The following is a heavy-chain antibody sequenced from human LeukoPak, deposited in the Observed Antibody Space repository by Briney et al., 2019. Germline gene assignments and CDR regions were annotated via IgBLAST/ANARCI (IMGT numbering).Heavy chain of an antibody. J-gene: IGHJ6*04. V-gene: IGHV1-69*13. CDR2: ISPIFGTA. Sequence: SVKDSRKASGGTLISYPISWVRQARGRGREWVGGISPIFGTANYAHKFQGRVTITADEHTSTPYMELTSLTSEHPDGRECGGGCSSSSGREGGVYYGMDVWGEGTTVTVSS. D-gene: IGHD2-2*01. CDR3: GGGCSSSSGREGGVYYGMDV. CDR1: GGTLISYP.